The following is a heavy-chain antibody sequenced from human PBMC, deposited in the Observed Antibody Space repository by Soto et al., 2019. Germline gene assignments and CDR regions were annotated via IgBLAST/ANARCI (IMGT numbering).Heavy chain of an antibody. CDR2: IYNSVST. Sequence: SETLSLTCTVSGGSISSGGYYWSWVRQHPGKGLEWIGYIYNSVSTYYKPSLNSRVSISVDKSKNQFSLKLSSVTAADTAVYYCSRDPQYWGQGTLVTVS. V-gene: IGHV4-31*02. CDR1: GGSISSGGYY. CDR3: SRDPQY. J-gene: IGHJ4*02.